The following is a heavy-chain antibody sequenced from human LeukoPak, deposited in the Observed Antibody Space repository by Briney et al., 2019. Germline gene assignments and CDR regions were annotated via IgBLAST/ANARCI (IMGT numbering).Heavy chain of an antibody. CDR3: ARDRVAAAGSYHDY. D-gene: IGHD6-13*01. V-gene: IGHV3-33*08. J-gene: IGHJ4*02. CDR1: GFIFTNYF. Sequence: PGGSLRLSCAASGFIFTNYFMSWVRQAPGKGLEWVAVIWYDGSNKYYADSVKGRFTISRDNSKNTLYLQMNSLRAEDTAVYYCARDRVAAAGSYHDYWGQGTLVTVSS. CDR2: IWYDGSNK.